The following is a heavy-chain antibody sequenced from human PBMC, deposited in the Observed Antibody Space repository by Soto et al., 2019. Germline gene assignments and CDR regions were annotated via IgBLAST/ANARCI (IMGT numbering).Heavy chain of an antibody. CDR1: GGSISSSSW. Sequence: QVQLQESGPGLVKPSGTLSLTCAVSGGSISSSSWWTWARQSPGKGLEWIGEIFESGATNYNPSLKSRLTMSVDKSKNQFSLNLSSLTAADTAVYFCTTSHAGELNNWGQGTLVTVSS. CDR3: TTSHAGELNN. V-gene: IGHV4-4*02. D-gene: IGHD1-7*01. J-gene: IGHJ4*02. CDR2: IFESGAT.